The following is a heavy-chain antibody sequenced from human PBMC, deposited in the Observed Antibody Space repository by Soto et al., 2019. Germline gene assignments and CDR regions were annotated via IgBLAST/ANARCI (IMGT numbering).Heavy chain of an antibody. CDR2: IYNSGST. CDR3: ARGITMVRGVIHTPYFDY. D-gene: IGHD3-10*01. V-gene: IGHV4-31*03. CDR1: GGSINSGGYY. J-gene: IGHJ4*02. Sequence: QVQLQESGPGLVKPSQTLSLTCTVSGGSINSGGYYWSWIRQHPGKGLEWIGYIYNSGSTYYNPSLTSRVTISVDTSKNQFSLKLSSVTAADTAVYCCARGITMVRGVIHTPYFDYWGQGPLVTVSS.